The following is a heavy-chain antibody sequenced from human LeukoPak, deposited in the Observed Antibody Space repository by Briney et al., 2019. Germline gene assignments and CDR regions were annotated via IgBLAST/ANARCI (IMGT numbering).Heavy chain of an antibody. J-gene: IGHJ4*02. CDR1: GFTFSGYW. CDR2: INIDGSTI. D-gene: IGHD3-3*01. Sequence: PGGSLRLSCAASGFTFSGYWMHWVRRAPGKGLVWVSRINIDGSTISYADSVKGRFTISRDNTKNTVYLQMNSLRAEDTAMYYCARGDFWSGYYRIWGQGTLVTVSS. CDR3: ARGDFWSGYYRI. V-gene: IGHV3-74*01.